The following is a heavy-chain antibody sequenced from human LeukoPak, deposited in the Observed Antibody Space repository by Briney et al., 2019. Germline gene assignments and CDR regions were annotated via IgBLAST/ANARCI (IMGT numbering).Heavy chain of an antibody. Sequence: ASVKVSCKASGYTFTGYGISWVRQAPGQGLEWMGWISAYSGNTKYAQKLQGRVTMTTDTSTSTAYMELRSLRSDDTAVYYCARDPIPYDFWSGYYYYWGQGTLVTVSS. CDR1: GYTFTGYG. J-gene: IGHJ4*02. CDR3: ARDPIPYDFWSGYYYY. CDR2: ISAYSGNT. V-gene: IGHV1-18*01. D-gene: IGHD3-3*01.